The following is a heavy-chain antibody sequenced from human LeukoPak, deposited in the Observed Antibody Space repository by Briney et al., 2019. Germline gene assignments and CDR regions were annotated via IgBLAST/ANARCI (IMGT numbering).Heavy chain of an antibody. V-gene: IGHV3-23*01. J-gene: IGHJ2*01. Sequence: NPGGSLRLSCAASGFTFSSYAMSWVRQAPGKGLEWVSAISSSGSSTYYADSVKGRFTISRDNSKNTLYLQMNSLRAEDTAVYYCAKGITARYWYFDLWGRGTLVTVSS. CDR2: ISSSGSST. CDR1: GFTFSSYA. D-gene: IGHD6-6*01. CDR3: AKGITARYWYFDL.